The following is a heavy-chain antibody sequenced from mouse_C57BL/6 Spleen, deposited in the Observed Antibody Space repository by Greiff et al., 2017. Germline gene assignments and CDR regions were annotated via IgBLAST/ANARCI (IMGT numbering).Heavy chain of an antibody. D-gene: IGHD2-5*01. V-gene: IGHV1-64*01. CDR1: GYTFTSYW. J-gene: IGHJ1*03. CDR2: IHPNSGST. Sequence: QVQLQQPGAELVKPGASVKLSCKASGYTFTSYWMHWVKQRPGQGLEWIGMIHPNSGSTNYNEKFKSKATLTVDKSSSTAYMQRSSLTSEDSAVYYCARGSNYPYWYFDVWGTGTTVTVSS. CDR3: ARGSNYPYWYFDV.